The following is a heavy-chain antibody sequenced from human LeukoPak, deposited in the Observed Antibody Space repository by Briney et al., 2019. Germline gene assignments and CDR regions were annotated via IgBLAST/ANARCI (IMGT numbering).Heavy chain of an antibody. V-gene: IGHV1-46*01. D-gene: IGHD5-24*01. J-gene: IGHJ4*02. Sequence: ASVKVSCKASGYTFTNYYLHWVRQAPGQGLEWMGIINPGAGSTSYAQKFQGRVTMTRDTSTSTVYMELTSLRSEDTAVYYCARGGDGYNCIGYWGQGTLVTVCS. CDR2: INPGAGST. CDR3: ARGGDGYNCIGY. CDR1: GYTFTNYY.